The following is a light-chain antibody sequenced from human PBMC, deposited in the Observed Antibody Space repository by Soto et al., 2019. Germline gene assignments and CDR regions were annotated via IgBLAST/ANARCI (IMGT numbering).Light chain of an antibody. Sequence: DIQMTQSPSTLSASIGYRVTITCRASQTISNWLAWYQQKPGKAPNLLIYHASNLETGVPSRFSGSAFGTEFTLTISSLQPDDFATYYCQHYNSYPWTFGQGTKV. J-gene: IGKJ1*01. CDR2: HAS. CDR1: QTISNW. V-gene: IGKV1-5*01. CDR3: QHYNSYPWT.